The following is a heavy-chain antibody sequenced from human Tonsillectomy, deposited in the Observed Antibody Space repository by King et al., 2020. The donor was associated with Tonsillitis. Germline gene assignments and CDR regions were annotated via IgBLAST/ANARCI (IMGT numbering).Heavy chain of an antibody. V-gene: IGHV3-43*01. CDR2: ISWDGGST. D-gene: IGHD3-9*01. CDR1: GFIFDDYT. J-gene: IGHJ4*02. CDR3: AKGRSYYDILTGFDY. Sequence: VQLVESGGVVVHPGGCLRLSCAASGFIFDDYTMQWVRQAPGKGLEWVSLISWDGGSTYYADSVKGRFTISRDRSKNSLYLQMNSLRTEDTALYYCAKGRSYYDILTGFDYWGQGTLVTVSS.